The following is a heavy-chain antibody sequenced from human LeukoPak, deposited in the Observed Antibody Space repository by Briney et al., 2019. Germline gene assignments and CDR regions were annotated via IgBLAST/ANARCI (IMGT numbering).Heavy chain of an antibody. V-gene: IGHV4-59*08. CDR2: ISDIGSI. Sequence: PSQTLSLTCTVSGGSISSYYWSWIRQPPGKGLEWIAYISDIGSINYNPSLKSRVTISLETSKNQFSLKLSSVTAADTAVYYCAGHHPRNTVDFWGQGTLVTVSS. J-gene: IGHJ4*02. D-gene: IGHD2/OR15-2a*01. CDR3: AGHHPRNTVDF. CDR1: GGSISSYY.